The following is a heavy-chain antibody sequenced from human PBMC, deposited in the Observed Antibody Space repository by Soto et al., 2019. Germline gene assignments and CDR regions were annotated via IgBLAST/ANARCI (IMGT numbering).Heavy chain of an antibody. Sequence: ASVKVSCKASGFTFTSSAVQWVRQARGQRLEWIGWIVVGSGNTNYAQKFQERVTITRDMSTSTAYMELSSLRSEDTAVYYCAANPTVVPADYYYYMDVWGKGTTVTVSS. J-gene: IGHJ6*03. CDR1: GFTFTSSA. D-gene: IGHD2-2*01. V-gene: IGHV1-58*01. CDR3: AANPTVVPADYYYYMDV. CDR2: IVVGSGNT.